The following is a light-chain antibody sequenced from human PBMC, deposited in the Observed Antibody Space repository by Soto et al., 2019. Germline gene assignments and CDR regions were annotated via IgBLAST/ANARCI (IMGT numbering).Light chain of an antibody. CDR3: QHSYGSPT. CDR2: GAS. Sequence: QMTQSPSSLSASVGDRVTITCRASHSVGTSVNWSQQTPGKAPRLLIFGASALQSGIPTRFSGSGSGTDFPLTISSLQPEDFATYFCQHSYGSPTFGGGTKVDIK. CDR1: HSVGTS. J-gene: IGKJ4*02. V-gene: IGKV1-39*01.